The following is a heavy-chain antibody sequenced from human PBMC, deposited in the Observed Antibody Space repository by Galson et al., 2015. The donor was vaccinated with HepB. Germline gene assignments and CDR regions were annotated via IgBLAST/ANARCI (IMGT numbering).Heavy chain of an antibody. CDR1: GGTFSSYA. J-gene: IGHJ4*02. CDR2: IIPIFGTA. D-gene: IGHD6-13*01. V-gene: IGHV1-69*13. CDR3: ASRPVGKAYSSSWYCVY. Sequence: SVKVSCKASGGTFSSYAISWVRQAPGQGLEWMGGIIPIFGTANYAQKFQGRVTITADESTSTAYMELSILRSEDTAVYYCASRPVGKAYSSSWYCVYWGQGTLVTVAS.